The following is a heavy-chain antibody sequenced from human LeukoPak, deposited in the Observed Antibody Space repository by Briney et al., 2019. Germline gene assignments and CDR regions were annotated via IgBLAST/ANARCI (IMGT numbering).Heavy chain of an antibody. J-gene: IGHJ1*01. V-gene: IGHV3-23*01. D-gene: IGHD4-17*01. CDR2: ISGSGAST. CDR1: GFTYSSYA. Sequence: GGSLRLSCAASGFTYSSYAVTWVRQAPGKGLEWVSIISGSGASTYYADSVKGRFTISRDNSKNTLYLQMNSLRAEDTAVYYCAKDLSPRVTTVTTGYFQHWGQGTLVTVSS. CDR3: AKDLSPRVTTVTTGYFQH.